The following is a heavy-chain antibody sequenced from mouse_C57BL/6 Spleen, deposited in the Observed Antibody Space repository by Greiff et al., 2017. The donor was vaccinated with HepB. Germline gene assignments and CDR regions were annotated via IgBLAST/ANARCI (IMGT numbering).Heavy chain of an antibody. V-gene: IGHV1-64*01. CDR1: GYTFTSYW. CDR3: ARYPFYEDYDGGFDY. D-gene: IGHD2-4*01. Sequence: QVHVKQSGAELVKPGASVKLSCKASGYTFTSYWMHWVKQRPGQGLEWIGMIHPNSGSTNYNEKFKSKATLTVDKSSSTAYMQLSSLTSEDSAVYYCARYPFYEDYDGGFDYWGQGTTLTVSS. CDR2: IHPNSGST. J-gene: IGHJ2*01.